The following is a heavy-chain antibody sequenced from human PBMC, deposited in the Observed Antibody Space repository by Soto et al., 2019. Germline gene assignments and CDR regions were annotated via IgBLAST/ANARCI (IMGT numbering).Heavy chain of an antibody. Sequence: GGSLRLSCAVSGFSVSNTYMSWVRQAPGKGLEWVSVIYRGIATHYADSVKGRFTISRDNSKNTVYLQMNSLRAEDTAVYYCARDRSDSSRADSFDIWGQGTMVTVSS. V-gene: IGHV3-53*01. J-gene: IGHJ3*02. CDR2: IYRGIAT. CDR3: ARDRSDSSRADSFDI. CDR1: GFSVSNTY. D-gene: IGHD6-25*01.